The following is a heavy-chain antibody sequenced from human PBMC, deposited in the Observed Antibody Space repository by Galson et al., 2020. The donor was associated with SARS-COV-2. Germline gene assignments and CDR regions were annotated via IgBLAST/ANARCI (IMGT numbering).Heavy chain of an antibody. D-gene: IGHD7-27*01. J-gene: IGHJ4*02. CDR2: IYPDDSDT. Sequence: GESLKISCKGSGYSFTNYWIGWVRQMPGKGLEWMGIIYPDDSDTKYSPSFQGQVTISVDRSINTAYLQWSSLKASDTAVYYCATLPISSPGASDYWGQGTLVTVSS. CDR3: ATLPISSPGASDY. V-gene: IGHV5-51*01. CDR1: GYSFTNYW.